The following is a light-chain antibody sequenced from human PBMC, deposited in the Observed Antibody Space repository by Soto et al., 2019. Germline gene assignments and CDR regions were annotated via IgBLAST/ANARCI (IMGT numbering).Light chain of an antibody. CDR3: QQYSNWPYT. Sequence: EIVMTQSPATLSVSPGERATLSCRASQSVTSDLAWYQQKPGQAPRLLIYGASTRATGIPARFSGSGSGTEFTLTISSLKSEDFAVYFCQQYSNWPYTFGQGTKLEIK. V-gene: IGKV3-15*01. CDR2: GAS. J-gene: IGKJ2*01. CDR1: QSVTSD.